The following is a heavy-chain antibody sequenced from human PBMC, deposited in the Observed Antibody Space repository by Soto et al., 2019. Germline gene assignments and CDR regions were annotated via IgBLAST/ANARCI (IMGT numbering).Heavy chain of an antibody. D-gene: IGHD3-10*01. V-gene: IGHV1-18*01. CDR1: GYTYTSYG. J-gene: IGHJ5*02. CDR3: ATDYYGSWSYSEDNWFDP. CDR2: ISAYNGNT. Sequence: QVQLVQSGAEVKKPGASVKVSCKASGYTYTSYGVSWVRQAPGEGLEWMGWISAYNGNTNYAQKLQGRVTMTTDTSTSTAYMELRSLRSDDTAVYYCATDYYGSWSYSEDNWFDPWGQGTLVTVSS.